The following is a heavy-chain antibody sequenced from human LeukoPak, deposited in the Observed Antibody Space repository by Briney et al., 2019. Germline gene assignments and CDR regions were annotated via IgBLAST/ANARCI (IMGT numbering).Heavy chain of an antibody. CDR2: ISAYNGNT. CDR1: GYTFTSYG. D-gene: IGHD5-18*01. V-gene: IGHV1-18*01. Sequence: GASVKVSCKASGYTFTSYGISWVRQAPGQGLEWMGWISAYNGNTNYAQKLQGRVTMTTDTSTSTAYMELRSLRSDDTAVYYCARELVSPRGGYSLVYWGQGTLVTVSS. J-gene: IGHJ4*02. CDR3: ARELVSPRGGYSLVY.